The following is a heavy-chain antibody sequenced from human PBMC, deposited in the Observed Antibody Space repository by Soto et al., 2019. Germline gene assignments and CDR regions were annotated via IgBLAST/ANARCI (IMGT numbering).Heavy chain of an antibody. V-gene: IGHV4-31*03. J-gene: IGHJ4*02. CDR2: IYYNGNT. CDR1: GDSISSGGSY. Sequence: PSETLSLTCIVSGDSISSGGSYWTWIRQHPGKGLEWIGYIYYNGNTYYNPSLRSRITISVDTSNNQFSLNLNSVTAADTAVYYCASFNDRLTPATVLHWGQGTLVT. D-gene: IGHD4-4*01. CDR3: ASFNDRLTPATVLH.